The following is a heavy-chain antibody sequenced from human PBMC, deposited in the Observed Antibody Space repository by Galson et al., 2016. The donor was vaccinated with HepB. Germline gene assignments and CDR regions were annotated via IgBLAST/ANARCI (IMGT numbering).Heavy chain of an antibody. CDR3: ARHEMATIDY. V-gene: IGHV5-51*01. Sequence: QSGAEVKKPGESLKISCKASGYSFTSFWIGWVRQMPGKGLEWLGIIYPIDSDTKYSPSFEGQVTISVDKSISTAYLQWSSLKASDSAMYYCARHEMATIDYRGHGPLVTVSS. J-gene: IGHJ4*03. CDR2: IYPIDSDT. CDR1: GYSFTSFW. D-gene: IGHD5-24*01.